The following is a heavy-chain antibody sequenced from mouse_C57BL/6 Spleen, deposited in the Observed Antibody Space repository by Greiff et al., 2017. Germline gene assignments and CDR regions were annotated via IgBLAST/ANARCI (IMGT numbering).Heavy chain of an antibody. D-gene: IGHD1-1*01. Sequence: EVKLVESGEGLVKPGGSLTLSCAASGFTFSSYAMSWVRQTPEKRLEWVAYISSGGDYIYYADTVKGRFTISRDNARNTLYLQMSSLKSEDTAMYYCTRDHYGSHWYFDVWGTGTTVTVSS. J-gene: IGHJ1*03. CDR2: ISSGGDYI. CDR1: GFTFSSYA. CDR3: TRDHYGSHWYFDV. V-gene: IGHV5-9-1*02.